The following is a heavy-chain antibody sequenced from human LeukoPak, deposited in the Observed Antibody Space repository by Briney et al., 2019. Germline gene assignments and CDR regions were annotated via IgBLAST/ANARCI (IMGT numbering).Heavy chain of an antibody. CDR1: GGSFSGDY. CDR2: INHSGST. J-gene: IGHJ5*02. CDR3: ARGQLLRRWFDP. V-gene: IGHV4-34*01. D-gene: IGHD3-10*01. Sequence: SETLSLTCAVYGGSFSGDYWSWIRQPPGKGLEWIGEINHSGSTNYNPSLKSRVTISVDTSKNQFSLKLSSVTAADTAVYYCARGQLLRRWFDPWGQGTLVTVSS.